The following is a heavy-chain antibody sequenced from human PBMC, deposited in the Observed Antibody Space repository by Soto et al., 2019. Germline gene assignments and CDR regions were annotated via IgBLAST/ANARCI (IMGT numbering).Heavy chain of an antibody. CDR1: GGSISSSSYY. CDR2: IYYSGST. J-gene: IGHJ5*02. CDR3: ARNGDCTRPGCIVGWFDP. V-gene: IGHV4-39*01. Sequence: PSETLSLTCTVSGGSISSSSYYWGWIRQPPGKGLEWIGSIYYSGSTYYNPSLKSRVTISVDTSKNQFSLKLSSVTAADTAVYYCARNGDCTRPGCIVGWFDPWGPGTLVTVS. D-gene: IGHD2-8*01.